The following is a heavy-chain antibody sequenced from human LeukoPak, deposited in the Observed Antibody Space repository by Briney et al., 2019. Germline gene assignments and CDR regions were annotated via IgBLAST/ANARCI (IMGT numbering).Heavy chain of an antibody. D-gene: IGHD2-15*01. Sequence: ASVKVSCKVSGYTFSSYDMHWMRQAPGQRLEWVGWINPGTGNTQYSQELQGRVTITRDTSASTVYMDLSSLRYEDMAVYYCARSGSCSGGSCYSNAFDIWGQGTMVTVSS. CDR3: ARSGSCSGGSCYSNAFDI. J-gene: IGHJ3*02. CDR1: GYTFSSYD. V-gene: IGHV1-3*03. CDR2: INPGTGNT.